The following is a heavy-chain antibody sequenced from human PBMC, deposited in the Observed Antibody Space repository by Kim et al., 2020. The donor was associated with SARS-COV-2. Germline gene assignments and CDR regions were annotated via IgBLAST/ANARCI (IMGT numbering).Heavy chain of an antibody. CDR3: TTEEYSSSWYPFDY. Sequence: GGSLRLSCAASGFTFSNAWMSWVRQAPGKGLEWVGRIKSKTDGGTTDYAAPVKGRFTISRDDSKNALYLQMNSLKTEDTAVYYCTTEEYSSSWYPFDYWGQGTLVTVSS. J-gene: IGHJ4*02. CDR2: IKSKTDGGTT. CDR1: GFTFSNAW. V-gene: IGHV3-15*01. D-gene: IGHD6-13*01.